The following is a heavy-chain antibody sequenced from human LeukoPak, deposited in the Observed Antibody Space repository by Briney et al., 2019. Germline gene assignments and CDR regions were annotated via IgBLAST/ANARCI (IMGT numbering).Heavy chain of an antibody. D-gene: IGHD2-2*01. V-gene: IGHV1-18*01. CDR1: GYTFTSYG. Sequence: ASVKVSCKASGYTFTSYGVSWVRQAPGQGREWMGWISAYNGNTNYAQKLQGRVTMTTDKSTSTVYMELRSLRSDDTAVYYCARLTRYCSSTSCRNWFDPWGQGTLVTVSS. CDR3: ARLTRYCSSTSCRNWFDP. CDR2: ISAYNGNT. J-gene: IGHJ5*02.